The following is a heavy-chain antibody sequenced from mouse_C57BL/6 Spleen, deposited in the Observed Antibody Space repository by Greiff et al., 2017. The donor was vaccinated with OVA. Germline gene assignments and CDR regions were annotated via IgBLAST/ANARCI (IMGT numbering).Heavy chain of an antibody. V-gene: IGHV1-55*01. CDR2: IYPGSGST. J-gene: IGHJ1*03. CDR1: GYTFTSYW. D-gene: IGHD2-2*01. CDR3: ASSTMVTTTEYFDV. Sequence: VQLQQPGAELVKPGASVKMSCKASGYTFTSYWITWVKQRPGQGLEWIGDIYPGSGSTNYNEKFKSKATLTVDTSSSTAYMQLSSLTSEDSAVYYCASSTMVTTTEYFDVWGTGTTVTVSS.